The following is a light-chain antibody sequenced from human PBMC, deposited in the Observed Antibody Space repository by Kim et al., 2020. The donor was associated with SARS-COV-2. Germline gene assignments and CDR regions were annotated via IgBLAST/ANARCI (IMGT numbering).Light chain of an antibody. CDR3: NSRDSSGNRWV. CDR1: SLRSYY. J-gene: IGLJ3*02. CDR2: GKN. V-gene: IGLV3-19*01. Sequence: SSELTQDPAVSVALGQTVRITCQGDSLRSYYGSWYQQKPGQVPLPVMYGKNIRPSGIPDRFSGSSSGNTTSLTITGAQAEDEADYYCNSRDSSGNRWVFGGGTQLTVL.